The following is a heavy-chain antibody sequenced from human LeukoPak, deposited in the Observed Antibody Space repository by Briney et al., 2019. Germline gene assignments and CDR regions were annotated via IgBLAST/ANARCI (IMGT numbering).Heavy chain of an antibody. Sequence: ASVKVSCKASGYTFTGYYMHWVRQAPGQGLEWVGWINPNSGGTNYAQKFQGRVTMTRDTSISTAYMELSRLRSDDTAVYYCAKIGVAVAGTPSGDFDYWGQGTLVTVSS. J-gene: IGHJ4*02. CDR1: GYTFTGYY. CDR2: INPNSGGT. D-gene: IGHD6-19*01. V-gene: IGHV1-2*02. CDR3: AKIGVAVAGTPSGDFDY.